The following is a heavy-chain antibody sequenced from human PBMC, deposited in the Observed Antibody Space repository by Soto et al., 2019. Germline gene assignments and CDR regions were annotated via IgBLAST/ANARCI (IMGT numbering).Heavy chain of an antibody. V-gene: IGHV3-30-3*01. J-gene: IGHJ4*02. D-gene: IGHD3-22*01. Sequence: PGGSLRLSCAASGFTFSSYAMHWVRQAPGKGLEWVAVISYDGSNKYYADSVKGRFTISRDNSKNTLYLQMNSLRAEDTAVYYCARDYYDSSGYYGLFDYWGQGTLVTVSS. CDR1: GFTFSSYA. CDR2: ISYDGSNK. CDR3: ARDYYDSSGYYGLFDY.